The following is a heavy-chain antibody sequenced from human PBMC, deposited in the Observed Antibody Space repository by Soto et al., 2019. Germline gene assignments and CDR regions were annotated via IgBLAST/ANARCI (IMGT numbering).Heavy chain of an antibody. Sequence: ASVKVSCKASGYTFTSYVMHWVRQAPGQRLEWMGWINAGNGNTKYSQKFQGRVTITRDTSASTAYMELSSLRSEDTAVYYCARDRYCSSTSCHDAFDIWGQGTMVTVSS. CDR1: GYTFTSYV. V-gene: IGHV1-3*01. D-gene: IGHD2-2*01. J-gene: IGHJ3*02. CDR2: INAGNGNT. CDR3: ARDRYCSSTSCHDAFDI.